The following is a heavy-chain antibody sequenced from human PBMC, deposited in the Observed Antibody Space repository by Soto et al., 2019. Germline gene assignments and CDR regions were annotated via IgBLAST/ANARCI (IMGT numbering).Heavy chain of an antibody. CDR1: GGSISSYY. D-gene: IGHD1-26*01. J-gene: IGHJ1*01. V-gene: IGHV4-59*08. CDR3: ARQISGPSFSGLYQD. CDR2: IYYSGST. Sequence: QVQLQESGPGLVKPSETLSLTCTVSGGSISSYYWSWIRQPPGKGLEWIGYIYYSGSTNYNPSLKSRVTISVDTSKNQFSLKLSSVTAADTAVYYCARQISGPSFSGLYQDWGQGTLVTVSS.